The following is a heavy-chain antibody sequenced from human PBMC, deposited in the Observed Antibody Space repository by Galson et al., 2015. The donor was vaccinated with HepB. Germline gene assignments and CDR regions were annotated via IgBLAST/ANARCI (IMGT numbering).Heavy chain of an antibody. J-gene: IGHJ5*01. V-gene: IGHV3-48*02. CDR1: GLTFSSYA. CDR2: ISSSSSII. D-gene: IGHD1-26*01. Sequence: SLRLSCAASGLTFSSYAMNWVRQAPGKGLEWVSYISSSSSIIYYADSVKGRFTIPRDNAKNSLYLQMNSLRDEDTAVYYCARDRGGSYSADWFDSWGQGTLVTVSS. CDR3: ARDRGGSYSADWFDS.